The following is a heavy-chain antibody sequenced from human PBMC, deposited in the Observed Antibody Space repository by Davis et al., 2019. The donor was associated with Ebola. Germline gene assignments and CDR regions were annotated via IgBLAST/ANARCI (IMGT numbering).Heavy chain of an antibody. J-gene: IGHJ4*02. CDR3: ARLSGSYSSYFDY. CDR2: IYYSGST. V-gene: IGHV4-39*07. Sequence: SETLSLTCTVSGGSISSSSYYWGWIRQPPGKGPEWIGSIYYSGSTNYNPSLKSRVTISVDTSKNQFSLKLSSVTAADTAVYYCARLSGSYSSYFDYWGQGTLVTVSS. D-gene: IGHD1-26*01. CDR1: GGSISSSSYY.